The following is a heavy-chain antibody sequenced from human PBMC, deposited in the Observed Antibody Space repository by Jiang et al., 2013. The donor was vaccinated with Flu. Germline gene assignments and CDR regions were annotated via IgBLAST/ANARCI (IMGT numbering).Heavy chain of an antibody. J-gene: IGHJ3*02. V-gene: IGHV4-38-2*02. D-gene: IGHD3-22*01. CDR1: GYSISSGYY. Sequence: GPGLVKPSETLSLTCAVSGYSISSGYYWGWIRQPPGKGLEWIGSIYHSGTTYYSPSLKSRVTISVDTSKNQFSLKLSSLTAADTAVYYCARDLTMYYLIVVVCMMSFDIVGQGTSGHRLF. CDR3: ARDLTMYYLIVVVCMMSFDI. CDR2: IYHSGTT.